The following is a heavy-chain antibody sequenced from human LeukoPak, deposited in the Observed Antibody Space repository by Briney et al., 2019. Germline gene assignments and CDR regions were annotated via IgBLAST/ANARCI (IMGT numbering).Heavy chain of an antibody. CDR3: ARDRYYDSSGYYWVGPFDI. V-gene: IGHV3-72*01. CDR2: TRNKASSYTT. CDR1: GFTFSDHH. Sequence: PGGSLRLSCAASGFTFSDHHMDWVRQAPGKGLEWVGRTRNKASSYTTEYAASVKGRFTTSRDDSKNSLYLQMNSLRAEDTAVYYCARDRYYDSSGYYWVGPFDIWGQGTMVTVSS. D-gene: IGHD3-22*01. J-gene: IGHJ3*02.